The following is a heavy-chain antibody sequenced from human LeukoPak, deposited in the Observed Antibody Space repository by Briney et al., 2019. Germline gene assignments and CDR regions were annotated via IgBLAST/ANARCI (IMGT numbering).Heavy chain of an antibody. CDR3: AKDVYYYDSSGRLDY. D-gene: IGHD3-22*01. CDR2: ISGSGGST. J-gene: IGHJ4*02. CDR1: GFTFSSYS. Sequence: GGSLRLSCAASGFTFSSYSMNWVRQAPGKGLEWVSAISGSGGSTYYADSVKGRFTISRDNSKNTLYLQMNSLRAEDTAVYYCAKDVYYYDSSGRLDYWGQGTLVTVSS. V-gene: IGHV3-23*01.